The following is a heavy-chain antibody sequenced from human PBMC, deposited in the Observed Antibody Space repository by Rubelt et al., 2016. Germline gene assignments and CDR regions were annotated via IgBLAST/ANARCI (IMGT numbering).Heavy chain of an antibody. CDR2: ISYDRSNE. CDR1: GFSFSTYA. CDR3: ARDPAWGALDM. Sequence: VQLVESGGGLVQPGGSLRLSCAASGFSFSTYAMHWVRQAPGKGLEWVAVISYDRSNEYYADSVKGRLTISRDNSMNTVYLQMNSLRTEDTAVFYCARDPAWGALDMWGQGAVVTVSS. V-gene: IGHV3-30*04. J-gene: IGHJ3*02. D-gene: IGHD3-16*01.